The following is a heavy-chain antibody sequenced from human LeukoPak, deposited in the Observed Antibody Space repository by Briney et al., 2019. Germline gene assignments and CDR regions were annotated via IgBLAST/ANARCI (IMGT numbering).Heavy chain of an antibody. CDR2: INHSGST. V-gene: IGHV4-34*01. CDR3: ARGRVGMVRGVIIKGYYYMDV. J-gene: IGHJ6*03. CDR1: GGSFSGYY. Sequence: PSETLSLTCAVSGGSFSGYYWSWIRQPPGKGLEWIGEINHSGSTNYNPSLKSRVTISVDTSKNQFSLKLSSVTAADTAVYYCARGRVGMVRGVIIKGYYYMDVWGKGTTVTVSS. D-gene: IGHD3-10*01.